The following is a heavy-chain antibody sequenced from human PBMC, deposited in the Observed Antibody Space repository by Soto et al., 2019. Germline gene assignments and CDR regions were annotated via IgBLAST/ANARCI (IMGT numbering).Heavy chain of an antibody. CDR2: IYTSGST. CDR1: GGSISIYY. J-gene: IGHJ6*02. D-gene: IGHD6-19*01. V-gene: IGHV4-4*07. CDR3: ARDQGSGWYGKDLYYYSGMDV. Sequence: ETLSLTCPVSGGSISIYYWSWIRQPSGKGLEWIGRIYTSGSTNYNPSLKSRVTMSVDTSKNQFSLKLSSVTAADTAVYYCARDQGSGWYGKDLYYYSGMDVWGQGTTVTVS.